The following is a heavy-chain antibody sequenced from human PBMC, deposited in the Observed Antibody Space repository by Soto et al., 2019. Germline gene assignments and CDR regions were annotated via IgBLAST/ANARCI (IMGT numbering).Heavy chain of an antibody. D-gene: IGHD5-12*01. CDR1: GLTYSSSA. CDR3: ARGGADVVAPSAFDY. Sequence: SVKVSCKASGLTYSSSAISWVRQAPGQGPEWMGGINPILGTPDYAPKFQGRVTITADESTSTVYMDLGSLRSEDTAMYYCARGGADVVAPSAFDYWGQGTLVTVSS. J-gene: IGHJ4*02. V-gene: IGHV1-69*13. CDR2: INPILGTP.